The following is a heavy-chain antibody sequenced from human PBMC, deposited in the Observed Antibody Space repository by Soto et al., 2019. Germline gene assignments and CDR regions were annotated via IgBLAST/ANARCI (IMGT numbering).Heavy chain of an antibody. J-gene: IGHJ6*02. Sequence: QVQLVQSGAEVRRPGSSVKVSCKASEDTFSTYAIGWVRQAPGQGLEWMGGIIPLFDTTNYAQSFRDRVTITAEKSTNTVYMELSSLSFEDTADYYSARSSRRPVDSYSGVHAWVQWTAVTV. V-gene: IGHV1-69*06. CDR3: ARSSRRPVDSYSGVHA. D-gene: IGHD2-15*01. CDR1: EDTFSTYA. CDR2: IIPLFDTT.